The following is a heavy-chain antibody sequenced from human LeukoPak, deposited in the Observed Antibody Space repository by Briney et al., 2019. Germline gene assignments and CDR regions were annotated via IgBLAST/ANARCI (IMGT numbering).Heavy chain of an antibody. V-gene: IGHV4-34*01. CDR2: INHSGST. CDR1: GGSFSGYY. Sequence: SETLSLTCAVYGGSFSGYYWSWIRQPPGKGLEWIGEINHSGSTNYNPSLKSRVSISVDTSKNQFSLEVNSVTAADTAVYYCARRGEAGTAAFDIWGQGTMVTVSS. CDR3: ARRGEAGTAAFDI. D-gene: IGHD6-19*01. J-gene: IGHJ3*02.